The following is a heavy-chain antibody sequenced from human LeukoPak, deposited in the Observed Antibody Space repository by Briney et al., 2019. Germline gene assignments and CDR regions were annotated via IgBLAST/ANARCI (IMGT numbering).Heavy chain of an antibody. J-gene: IGHJ4*02. D-gene: IGHD1-1*01. V-gene: IGHV3-23*01. CDR2: ISGSGGSK. CDR3: AKRKLERQYYFDY. Sequence: PGGSLRLSCAASGFTFSSYAMSWVRQAPGKGLEWVSAISGSGGSKYYADPVKGRFTISRDNSKNTLYLQMNSLRAEDTAVYYCAKRKLERQYYFDYWGQGTLVTVSS. CDR1: GFTFSSYA.